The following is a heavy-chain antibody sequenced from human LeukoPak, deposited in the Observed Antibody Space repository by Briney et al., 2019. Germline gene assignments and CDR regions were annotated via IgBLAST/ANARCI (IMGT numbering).Heavy chain of an antibody. CDR1: GGTFSSYA. D-gene: IGHD5-24*01. CDR3: ARSMDGYTYGGYMDV. J-gene: IGHJ6*03. CDR2: IIPIFGTA. Sequence: SVKVSCKASGGTFSSYAISWVRQAPGQGLEWMGGIIPIFGTANYAQKFQGRVTITADESTSTAYMELSSLRSEDTAVYYCARSMDGYTYGGYMDVWGKGTTVTVSS. V-gene: IGHV1-69*13.